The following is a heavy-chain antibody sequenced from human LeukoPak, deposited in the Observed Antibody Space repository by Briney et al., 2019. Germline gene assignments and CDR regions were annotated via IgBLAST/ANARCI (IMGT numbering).Heavy chain of an antibody. D-gene: IGHD2-2*01. V-gene: IGHV3-7*03. CDR2: IEQDGSEK. CDR1: GFTFSSYW. CDR3: ARDLDIVVVVDDFDI. J-gene: IGHJ3*02. Sequence: QSGGSLRLSCAASGFTFSSYWMSWVRQAPGKGLEWVANIEQDGSEKYYVDSVKGRFTISRDNDKNSLYLQMNSLRAEDTAVYYCARDLDIVVVVDDFDIWGQGTVVTVSS.